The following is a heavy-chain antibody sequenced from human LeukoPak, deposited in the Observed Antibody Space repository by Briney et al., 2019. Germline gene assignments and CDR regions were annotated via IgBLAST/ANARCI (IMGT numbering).Heavy chain of an antibody. Sequence: GGSLRLSCAASGFTFISYWMHWVRQAPGKGLVRVSRINSDGSSTSYADSVKGRFTISRDNSKNTLYLQMNSLRAEDTAVYYCARDRVGATTNFDYWGQGTLVTVSS. V-gene: IGHV3-74*01. CDR1: GFTFISYW. J-gene: IGHJ4*02. CDR3: ARDRVGATTNFDY. D-gene: IGHD1-26*01. CDR2: INSDGSST.